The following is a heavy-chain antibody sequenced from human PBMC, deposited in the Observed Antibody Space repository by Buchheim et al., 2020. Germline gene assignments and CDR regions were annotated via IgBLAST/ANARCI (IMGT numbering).Heavy chain of an antibody. CDR2: IHFGGNA. Sequence: QLQLQESGPGLVKPSQTLSLICTVSGDSITSDDYYWTWIRQPPGKGLEWLGYIHFGGNAYYSPSLKSRLFISVDTSKNQFSLNLRSVTAADTAVYYCARGGELLDPPNLLDPWGQGTL. V-gene: IGHV4-30-4*01. J-gene: IGHJ5*02. D-gene: IGHD1-7*01. CDR3: ARGGELLDPPNLLDP. CDR1: GDSITSDDYY.